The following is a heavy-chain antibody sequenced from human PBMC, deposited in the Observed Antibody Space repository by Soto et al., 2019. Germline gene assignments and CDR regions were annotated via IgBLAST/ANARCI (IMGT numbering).Heavy chain of an antibody. D-gene: IGHD3-10*01. J-gene: IGHJ5*02. Sequence: PSETLSLTCAVSGGSISSSPYYWSWIRQPPGKGLEWIGCIFYSGSTNYNPSLKSRVTISVDTSKNQFSLKLSSVTAADTAVYYCARVPSRLLWFGESPNWFDPWGQGTLVTVSS. CDR3: ARVPSRLLWFGESPNWFDP. CDR1: GGSISSSPYY. V-gene: IGHV4-61*01. CDR2: IFYSGST.